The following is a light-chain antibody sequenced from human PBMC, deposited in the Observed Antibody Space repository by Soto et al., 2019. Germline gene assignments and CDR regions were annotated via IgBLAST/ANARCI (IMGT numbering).Light chain of an antibody. J-gene: IGKJ5*01. CDR3: QQYYDVPVT. Sequence: DIVMTQSPDSLSVSLGERATIKCRSSQSVLHRSNGNNYIAWYQQKPGQPPKLLIYWSSTRESGVPDRFSGSGSGTEFTLTISSLQAEDAAVYYCQQYYDVPVTFGQGTRLEIK. V-gene: IGKV4-1*01. CDR1: QSVLHRSNGNNY. CDR2: WSS.